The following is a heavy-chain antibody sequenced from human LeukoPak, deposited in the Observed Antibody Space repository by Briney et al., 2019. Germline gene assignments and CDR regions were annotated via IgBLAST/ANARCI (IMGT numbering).Heavy chain of an antibody. V-gene: IGHV3-30*02. D-gene: IGHD2-15*01. J-gene: IGHJ4*02. CDR3: AKDPTGYCSGGSCHTPDY. CDR1: GFTLSSYG. Sequence: GGSLRLSCAASGFTLSSYGMHWVRRAPGKGLEWMAFIRYDGSNKYYADSVKGRFTISRDNSKNTLYLQMNSLRAEDTAVYYCAKDPTGYCSGGSCHTPDYWGQGTLVTVSS. CDR2: IRYDGSNK.